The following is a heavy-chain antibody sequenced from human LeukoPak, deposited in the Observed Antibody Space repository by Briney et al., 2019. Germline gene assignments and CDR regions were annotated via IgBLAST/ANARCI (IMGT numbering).Heavy chain of an antibody. D-gene: IGHD3-3*01. CDR2: IYYSGST. CDR3: ARSFYDYWSGSPGYYFDY. CDR1: GGSISSSSYY. Sequence: PSETLSLTCTVSGGSISSSSYYWGWIRQPPGKGLEWIGSIYYSGSTYYNPSLKSRVTISVDTSKNQFSLKLSSVTAADTAVYYCARSFYDYWSGSPGYYFDYWGQGTLGTVSS. V-gene: IGHV4-39*01. J-gene: IGHJ4*02.